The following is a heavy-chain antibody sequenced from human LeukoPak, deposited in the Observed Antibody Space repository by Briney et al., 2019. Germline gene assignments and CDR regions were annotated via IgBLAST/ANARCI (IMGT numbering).Heavy chain of an antibody. CDR3: ARVLRYGSGSYFRWGAFDI. CDR2: IIPIFGTA. V-gene: IGHV1-69*05. CDR1: GYTFTSYG. J-gene: IGHJ3*02. D-gene: IGHD3-10*01. Sequence: ASVKVSCKASGYTFTSYGISWVRQAPGQGLEWMGGIIPIFGTANYAQKFQGRVTITTDESTSTAYMELSSLRSEDTAVYYCARVLRYGSGSYFRWGAFDIWGQGTMVTVSS.